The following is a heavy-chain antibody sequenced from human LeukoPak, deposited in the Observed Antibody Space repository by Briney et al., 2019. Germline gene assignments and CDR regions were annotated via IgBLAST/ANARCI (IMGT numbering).Heavy chain of an antibody. Sequence: GASVKVSCKASGYTFTGYYMHWVRQAPGQGLEWMGWINPNSGGTNYAQKFQGRVTMTRDTSISTAYMELSRLRSDDTAVYYCARENYSSGQRDFDYWGQGTLVTVSS. CDR1: GYTFTGYY. CDR2: INPNSGGT. CDR3: ARENYSSGQRDFDY. J-gene: IGHJ4*02. D-gene: IGHD3-22*01. V-gene: IGHV1-2*02.